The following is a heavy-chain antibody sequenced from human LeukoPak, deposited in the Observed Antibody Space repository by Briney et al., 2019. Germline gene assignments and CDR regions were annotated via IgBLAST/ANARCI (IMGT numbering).Heavy chain of an antibody. CDR1: GGTFSSYA. CDR2: MNPNSGNT. D-gene: IGHD6-19*01. CDR3: ARPKGIAVAALDY. V-gene: IGHV1-8*02. J-gene: IGHJ4*02. Sequence: GASVKVSCKASGGTFSSYAISWVRQATGQGLEWMGWMNPNSGNTGYAQKFQGRVTMTRNTSISTAYMELSSLRSEDTAVYYCARPKGIAVAALDYWGQGTLVTVSS.